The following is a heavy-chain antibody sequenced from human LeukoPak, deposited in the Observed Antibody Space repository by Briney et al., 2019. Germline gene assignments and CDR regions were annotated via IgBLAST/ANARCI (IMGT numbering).Heavy chain of an antibody. CDR2: INWNGGST. V-gene: IGHV3-20*04. CDR3: ARAGYSGYDPYYYMDV. Sequence: GGSLRLSCAASGFTFDDYGMSWVRQAPGKGLERVSGINWNGGSTGYADSVKGRFTISRDNAKNSLYLQMNSLRAEDTALYYCARAGYSGYDPYYYMDVWGKGTTVTVSS. J-gene: IGHJ6*03. D-gene: IGHD5-12*01. CDR1: GFTFDDYG.